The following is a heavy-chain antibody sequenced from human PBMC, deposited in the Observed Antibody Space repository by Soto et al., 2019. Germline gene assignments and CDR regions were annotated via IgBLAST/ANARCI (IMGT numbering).Heavy chain of an antibody. J-gene: IGHJ4*02. V-gene: IGHV3-23*01. CDR2: ITSAGST. CDR3: AKTDKFHSQSSGWANRFDS. Sequence: EVQLLESGGDLAQPGGSLRLICAASGFTFSNYAMTWVRQSPGKGLEWVSTITSAGSTFYGDTVQGRFTISRDNSKSTLYLQMNSLGAEDTAVYYCAKTDKFHSQSSGWANRFDSWGQGTLVTVSS. CDR1: GFTFSNYA. D-gene: IGHD6-19*01.